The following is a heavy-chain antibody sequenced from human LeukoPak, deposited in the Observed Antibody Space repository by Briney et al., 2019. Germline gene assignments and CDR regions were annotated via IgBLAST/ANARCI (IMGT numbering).Heavy chain of an antibody. CDR3: ARGEIKQQLDPLDY. CDR1: GGSISSSSYY. Sequence: SETLSLTCTVSGGSISSSSYYWGWIRQPPGKGLEWIGSIYYSGSTYYNPSLKSRVTISVDRSKNQFSLKLSSVTAADTAVYYCARGEIKQQLDPLDYWGQGTLVTVSS. CDR2: IYYSGST. J-gene: IGHJ4*02. D-gene: IGHD6-13*01. V-gene: IGHV4-39*07.